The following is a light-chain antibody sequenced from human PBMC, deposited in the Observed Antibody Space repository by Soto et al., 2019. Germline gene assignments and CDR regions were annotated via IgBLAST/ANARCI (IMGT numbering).Light chain of an antibody. V-gene: IGLV1-40*01. J-gene: IGLJ1*01. Sequence: QSFLTQPPSVSGAPGQRVTISCTGSSSNIGAGYDVHWYQQLPGTAPKLLIYGNSNRPSGVPDRFSGSKSGTSASLAITGLQAEDEADYYCQSYDSSLSGWVFGTGTKVTVL. CDR3: QSYDSSLSGWV. CDR1: SSNIGAGYD. CDR2: GNS.